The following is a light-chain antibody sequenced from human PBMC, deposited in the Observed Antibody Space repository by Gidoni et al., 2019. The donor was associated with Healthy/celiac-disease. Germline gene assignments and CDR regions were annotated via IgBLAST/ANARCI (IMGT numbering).Light chain of an antibody. CDR1: QSVSSSY. J-gene: IGKJ5*01. Sequence: EIVLTQSPGTLSLSPGERATLSCRASQSVSSSYLAWYQQKPGQAPRLLIYGASSRATGIPDRFSGSGSGTDFTLTISRLEPEDFAVYYCQQYGSSPPSGFXQXTRLXIK. CDR2: GAS. CDR3: QQYGSSPPSG. V-gene: IGKV3-20*01.